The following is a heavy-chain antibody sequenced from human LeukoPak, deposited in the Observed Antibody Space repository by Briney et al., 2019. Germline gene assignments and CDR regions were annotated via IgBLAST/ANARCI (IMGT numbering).Heavy chain of an antibody. Sequence: SETLSLTCAVSGGSISSGGYSWSWIRQPPGKGLEWIGYIYHSGSTYYNPSLKSRVTISADRSKNQFSLKLSSVTAADTAVYYCARGGFLLWFGDLHAFDIWGQGTMVTVSS. CDR1: GGSISSGGYS. CDR2: IYHSGST. D-gene: IGHD3-10*01. CDR3: ARGGFLLWFGDLHAFDI. J-gene: IGHJ3*02. V-gene: IGHV4-30-2*01.